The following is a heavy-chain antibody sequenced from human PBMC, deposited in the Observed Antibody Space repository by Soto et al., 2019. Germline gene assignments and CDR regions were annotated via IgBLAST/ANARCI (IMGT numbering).Heavy chain of an antibody. V-gene: IGHV4-39*01. CDR1: GVSISDTSYY. Sequence: QLQLQESGPGLVKPSETLSLTCNVSGVSISDTSYYWRWIRQPPGKGLEWIGTIYFSGTTFYNPSLKSRLTISVDTSKNQVSLRLRSVTAADTAVYYCARHGSYWGQGTLVAVSS. CDR2: IYFSGTT. CDR3: ARHGSY. J-gene: IGHJ4*02.